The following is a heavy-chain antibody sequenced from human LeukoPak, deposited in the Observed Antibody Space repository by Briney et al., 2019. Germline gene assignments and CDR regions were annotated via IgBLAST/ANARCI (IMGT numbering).Heavy chain of an antibody. CDR2: ISSNGATT. V-gene: IGHV3-64D*06. CDR3: VKDRSIAAPNNDFFDS. D-gene: IGHD6-6*01. CDR1: GFTSNRFY. J-gene: IGHJ4*02. Sequence: GGSLRLSCSASGFTSNRFYLHWVRQAPGKGLEFVSHISSNGATTYYADSVKGRFTISRDNSKNTLYLQMSSLRADDTAVYYCVKDRSIAAPNNDFFDSWGREPWSPSPQ.